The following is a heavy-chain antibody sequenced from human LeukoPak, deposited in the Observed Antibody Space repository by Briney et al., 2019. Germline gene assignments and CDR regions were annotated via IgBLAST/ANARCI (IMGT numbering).Heavy chain of an antibody. D-gene: IGHD6-19*01. CDR3: ARGGWSLDY. Sequence: NPSETLSLTCTVSGGSINNYYWSWIRQPPGKGLEWVGYIYYTGTTYYNPSLKSRVTISVDTSKNQFSLKLNSATAADTAVYYCARGGWSLDYWGQGTLVTVSS. CDR2: IYYTGTT. CDR1: GGSINNYY. J-gene: IGHJ4*02. V-gene: IGHV4-59*01.